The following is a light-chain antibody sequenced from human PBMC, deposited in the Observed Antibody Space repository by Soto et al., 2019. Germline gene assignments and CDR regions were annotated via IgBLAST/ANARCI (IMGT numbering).Light chain of an antibody. CDR1: SSDVGGYNY. V-gene: IGLV2-14*01. J-gene: IGLJ1*01. CDR3: SSYRSASTGV. CDR2: EVT. Sequence: QYALTQPASVSGSPGQSITISCTGTSSDVGGYNYVSWYQHHPGKAPKLIIYEVTNRPSGVSNRFSASKSGYTASLTISGLQAEDEADYYCSSYRSASTGVFGTGTKLTVL.